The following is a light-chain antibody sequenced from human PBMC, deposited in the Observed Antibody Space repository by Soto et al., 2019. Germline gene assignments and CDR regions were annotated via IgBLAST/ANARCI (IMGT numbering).Light chain of an antibody. CDR2: LGS. V-gene: IGKV2-28*01. J-gene: IGKJ1*01. CDR1: QSLLHSNGYNY. Sequence: DIVMTQSPLSLPVTPGEPASISCRSSQSLLHSNGYNYLDWYLQKPGQSPQLLIYLGSNRASGVPDRFSGSGSGTDFTLTISSLQPEDFATYYCLQNFNFPWTFGLGTKVDIK. CDR3: LQNFNFPWT.